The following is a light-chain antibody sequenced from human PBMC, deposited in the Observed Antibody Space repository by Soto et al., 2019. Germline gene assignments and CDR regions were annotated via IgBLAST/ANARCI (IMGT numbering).Light chain of an antibody. V-gene: IGKV3-11*01. CDR3: QQRSNWPPSIT. Sequence: EIVLTQSPATLSLSPGERATLSCRASQSVSSYLAWSQQKPGQAPRLLIYYASNRATGIPARFSGSGSGTDFTLTISSLEPEDFAVYYCQQRSNWPPSITFGQGTRLEI. CDR2: YAS. J-gene: IGKJ5*01. CDR1: QSVSSY.